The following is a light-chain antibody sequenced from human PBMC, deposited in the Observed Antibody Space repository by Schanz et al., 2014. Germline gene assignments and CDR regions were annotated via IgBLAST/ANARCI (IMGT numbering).Light chain of an antibody. Sequence: EIVLTQSPGTLSLSPGERATLSCRASQSVNSDYLAWYQQRPGQAPRLLIYGASTRATGIPARFSGGGSGTEFTLTISSLQSEDFGVYYCQQYNNWPPLTFGGGTKVEIK. J-gene: IGKJ4*01. CDR3: QQYNNWPPLT. CDR2: GAS. CDR1: QSVNSD. V-gene: IGKV3-15*01.